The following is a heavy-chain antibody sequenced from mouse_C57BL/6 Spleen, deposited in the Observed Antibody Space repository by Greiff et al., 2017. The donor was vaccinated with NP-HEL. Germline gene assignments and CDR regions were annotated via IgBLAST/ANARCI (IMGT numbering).Heavy chain of an antibody. D-gene: IGHD2-4*01. CDR2: IYPGSGST. CDR1: GYTFTSYW. V-gene: IGHV1-55*01. CDR3: ARYYNDYDEGYAMDY. J-gene: IGHJ4*01. Sequence: QVQLQQPGAELVKPGASVKMSCKASGYTFTSYWITWVKQRPGQGLEWIGDIYPGSGSTNYNEKFKSKATLTVDTSSSTAYMQLSSLTSEDSAVYYCARYYNDYDEGYAMDYWGQGTSVTVSS.